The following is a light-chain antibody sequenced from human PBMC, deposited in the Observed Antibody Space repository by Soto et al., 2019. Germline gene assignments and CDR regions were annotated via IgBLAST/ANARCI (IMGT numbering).Light chain of an antibody. V-gene: IGLV2-14*01. CDR3: SSYSISTAYL. Sequence: ALTQPASVSGSPGQSITICFTGTSSDVGGYDYVSWYQLHPGKAPKLMVFEVNNRPSGVSYRFSGSKSGNTASLTISGLQAEDEADYFCSSYSISTAYLFGTGTKV. CDR2: EVN. CDR1: SSDVGGYDY. J-gene: IGLJ1*01.